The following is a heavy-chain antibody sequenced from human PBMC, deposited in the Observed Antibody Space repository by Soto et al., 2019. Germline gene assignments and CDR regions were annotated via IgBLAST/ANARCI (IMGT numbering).Heavy chain of an antibody. V-gene: IGHV3-30*18. Sequence: QVQLVESGGGVVQPGRSLRLSCAASGFTFSSYGMHWVRQAPGKGLEWVAVISYDGSNKYYADSVKGRFNISRDNSNNTLYIQMNRLVVEDTAVYYCAKDGGLSCTNGMCSRYYYYGLNVWSLGTTVTGS. D-gene: IGHD2-8*01. CDR1: GFTFSSYG. CDR3: AKDGGLSCTNGMCSRYYYYGLNV. J-gene: IGHJ6*02. CDR2: ISYDGSNK.